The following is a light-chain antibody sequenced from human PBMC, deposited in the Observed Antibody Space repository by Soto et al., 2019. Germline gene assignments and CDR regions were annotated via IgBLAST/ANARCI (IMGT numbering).Light chain of an antibody. CDR2: GVT. CDR1: HNDIGTYDY. J-gene: IGLJ1*01. V-gene: IGLV2-14*03. CDR3: SSFTSDSIYV. Sequence: QSALTQPTSVSGSPGQSITISCTGNHNDIGTYDYVSWYQQHPGRAPRLLIYGVTTRPSGISDRFSASKSGLTASLTISGLQPEDEADYYCSSFTSDSIYVSGLGNRSP.